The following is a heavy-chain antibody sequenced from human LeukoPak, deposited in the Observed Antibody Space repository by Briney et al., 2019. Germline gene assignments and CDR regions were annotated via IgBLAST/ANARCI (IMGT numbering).Heavy chain of an antibody. CDR3: ARVARVGASPDY. CDR2: ISGSGGST. CDR1: GFTFSSYA. Sequence: PGGSLRLSCAASGFTFSSYALNWVRQAPGKGLEWVSGISGSGGSTYHADSVKGRFTISRDNSKNTLYLQMNSLRAEDTAVYYCARVARVGASPDYWGQGTLVTVSS. J-gene: IGHJ4*02. V-gene: IGHV3-23*01. D-gene: IGHD1-26*01.